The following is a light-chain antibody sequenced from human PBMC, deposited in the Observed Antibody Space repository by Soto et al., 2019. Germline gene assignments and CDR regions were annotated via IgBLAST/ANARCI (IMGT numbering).Light chain of an antibody. Sequence: IVLTQSPATLSLSPGERATLSCRASQSVVTNLAWYQQKPGQAPRLLIYDASNRATGIPARFSGSGSGTDFTLTISSLEPEDFAVYYCQQRSNWPPITFGQGTRLEIK. CDR2: DAS. V-gene: IGKV3-11*01. CDR1: QSVVTN. J-gene: IGKJ5*01. CDR3: QQRSNWPPIT.